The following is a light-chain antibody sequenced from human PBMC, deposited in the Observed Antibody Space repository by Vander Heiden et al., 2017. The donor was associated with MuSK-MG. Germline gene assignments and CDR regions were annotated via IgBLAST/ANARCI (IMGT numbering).Light chain of an antibody. Sequence: DIQMTQSPSTLSASVGDRVTLTCRASQDVNKWLAWFQQRPGKAPKLLIYKASKLESGVPSRFSGSGSGTEFTLAISSLQPDDFATYYCQQYNTSPWTFGQGTKVEIK. CDR1: QDVNKW. CDR3: QQYNTSPWT. V-gene: IGKV1-5*03. CDR2: KAS. J-gene: IGKJ1*01.